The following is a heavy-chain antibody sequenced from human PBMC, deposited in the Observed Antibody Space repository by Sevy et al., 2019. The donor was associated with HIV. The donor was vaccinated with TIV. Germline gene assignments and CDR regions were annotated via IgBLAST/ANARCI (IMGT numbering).Heavy chain of an antibody. D-gene: IGHD6-19*01. V-gene: IGHV4-39*01. CDR2: IYYSGRT. CDR1: GGSISSSSYY. J-gene: IGHJ4*02. CDR3: AIHDEIAVAGTNYFDY. Sequence: SETLSLTCTVSGGSISSSSYYWGWIRQPPGKGLEWIGSIYYSGRTYYNPSLKSRVTISVDTSKNQFSLKLSSVTAADTAVYYCAIHDEIAVAGTNYFDYWGQGTLVTVSS.